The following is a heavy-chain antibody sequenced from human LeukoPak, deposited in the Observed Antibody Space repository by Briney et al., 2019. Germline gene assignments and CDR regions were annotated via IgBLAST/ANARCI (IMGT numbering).Heavy chain of an antibody. Sequence: ASAKASCKASGGTFSSYAISWVRQAPGQGLEWMGGIIPIFGTANYAQKFQGRVTITTDESTSTAYMELSSLRSEDTAVYYCARDHHDSSGYYPRAYWGQGTLVTVSS. CDR2: IIPIFGTA. J-gene: IGHJ4*02. CDR3: ARDHHDSSGYYPRAY. V-gene: IGHV1-69*05. CDR1: GGTFSSYA. D-gene: IGHD3-22*01.